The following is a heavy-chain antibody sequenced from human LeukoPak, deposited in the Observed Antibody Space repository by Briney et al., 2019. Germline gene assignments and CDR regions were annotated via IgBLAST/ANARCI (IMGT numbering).Heavy chain of an antibody. D-gene: IGHD3-3*01. CDR1: GFTFDDYA. V-gene: IGHV3-9*01. J-gene: IGHJ6*02. CDR3: ARDPLTIFGVVTIYYYGMDV. CDR2: ISWNSGSI. Sequence: GGSLRLSCAASGFTFDDYAMHWVRQAPGKGLEWVSGISWNSGSIGYADSVKGRFTISRDNAKNSLYLQMNSLRAEDTALYYCARDPLTIFGVVTIYYYGMDVWGQGTTVTVS.